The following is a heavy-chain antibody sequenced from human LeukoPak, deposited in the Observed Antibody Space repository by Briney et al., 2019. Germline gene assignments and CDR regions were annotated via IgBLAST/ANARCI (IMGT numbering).Heavy chain of an antibody. J-gene: IGHJ3*02. CDR3: AKDRVATRIGAFDI. CDR1: GFTFSSYW. CDR2: IRYDGSNK. Sequence: GGSLRLSCAASGFTFSSYWMSWVRQAPGKGLEWVAFIRYDGSNKYYADSVKGRFTISRDNSKNTLYLQMNSLRAEDTAVYYCAKDRVATRIGAFDIWGQGTMVTVSS. D-gene: IGHD2-15*01. V-gene: IGHV3-30*02.